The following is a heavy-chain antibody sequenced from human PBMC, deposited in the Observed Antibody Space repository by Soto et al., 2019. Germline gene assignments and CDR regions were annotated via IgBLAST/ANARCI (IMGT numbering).Heavy chain of an antibody. D-gene: IGHD2-15*01. J-gene: IGHJ6*02. Sequence: PVGSLRLSCAASGFTFSSYSMNWVRQAPGKGLEWVSYISSSSSTIYYADSVKGRFTISRDNAKNSLYLQMNSLRDEDTAVYYCARDSLYCSGGSCYSDYYGMDVWGQGTTVTVSS. V-gene: IGHV3-48*02. CDR3: ARDSLYCSGGSCYSDYYGMDV. CDR1: GFTFSSYS. CDR2: ISSSSSTI.